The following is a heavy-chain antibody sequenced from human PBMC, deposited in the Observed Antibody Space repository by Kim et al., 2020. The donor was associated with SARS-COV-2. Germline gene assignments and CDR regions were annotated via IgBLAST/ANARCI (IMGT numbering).Heavy chain of an antibody. V-gene: IGHV4-39*01. CDR1: GDSISSSSSY. CDR3: ARHVPNRRGRFDY. Sequence: SETLSLTCTVSGDSISSSSSYWGWIRQPPGKGLEWIESISDSGSTFNNPSLKSRVTISVVRSKNQFSLKLSSVTAADTAVYYCARHVPNRRGRFDYWGQG. D-gene: IGHD3-10*02. CDR2: ISDSGST. J-gene: IGHJ4*02.